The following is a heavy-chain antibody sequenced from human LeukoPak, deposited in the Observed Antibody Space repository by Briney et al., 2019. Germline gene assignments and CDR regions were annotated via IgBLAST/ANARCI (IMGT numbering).Heavy chain of an antibody. J-gene: IGHJ4*02. Sequence: SETLSLTCAVSGASISSSHWWSWVRQPPRKGLEWIGEIYHGGSTNCNPSLKGRVTISVDRSNNQFSLRLTSVTAADTAVYYCARWEEHGSGTVHFDYWGQGTLVTVSS. V-gene: IGHV4-4*02. CDR1: GASISSSHW. CDR2: IYHGGST. CDR3: ARWEEHGSGTVHFDY. D-gene: IGHD3-10*01.